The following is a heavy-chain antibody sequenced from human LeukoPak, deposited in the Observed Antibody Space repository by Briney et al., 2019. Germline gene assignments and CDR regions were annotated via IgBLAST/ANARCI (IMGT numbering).Heavy chain of an antibody. CDR1: GFTFSSYS. CDR2: ISSSSSYI. Sequence: PGGSLRLSCAASGFTFSSYSMNWVRQAPGKGLEWVSSISSSSSYIYYADSVKGRFTISRDNSKNTLYLQMNSLRAEDTAVYYCARDGLSFPRPPYYYMDVWGKGTTVTVSS. CDR3: ARDGLSFPRPPYYYMDV. V-gene: IGHV3-21*01. D-gene: IGHD2-15*01. J-gene: IGHJ6*03.